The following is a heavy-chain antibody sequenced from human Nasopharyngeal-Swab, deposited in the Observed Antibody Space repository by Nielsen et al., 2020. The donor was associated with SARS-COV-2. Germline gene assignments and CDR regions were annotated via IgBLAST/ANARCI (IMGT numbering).Heavy chain of an antibody. Sequence: GESLKISCEVSGFSVSYTYMSWVRQAPGQGLEWVSVIYSGGSTYYADSVKGRFTISRDNSKNTLYLQMNSLSAEDTAVYYCARSYGDYYFSYWGQGTLVTVSS. V-gene: IGHV3-53*01. CDR1: GFSVSYTY. CDR2: IYSGGST. J-gene: IGHJ4*02. D-gene: IGHD4-17*01. CDR3: ARSYGDYYFSY.